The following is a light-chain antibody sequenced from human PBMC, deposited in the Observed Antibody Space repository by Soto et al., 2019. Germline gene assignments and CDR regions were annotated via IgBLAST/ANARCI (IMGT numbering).Light chain of an antibody. CDR3: QQYGSSLT. J-gene: IGKJ4*01. Sequence: EIVLTQSPATLSSFPGDRVTLSCRASQYINTRLAWYQHRPGQAPRLLIYQTSLRAAGIPARFSASGSGTDFTLTISDVQPEDFALYYCQQYGSSLTFGGGTKVEIK. CDR1: QYINTR. V-gene: IGKV3-11*01. CDR2: QTS.